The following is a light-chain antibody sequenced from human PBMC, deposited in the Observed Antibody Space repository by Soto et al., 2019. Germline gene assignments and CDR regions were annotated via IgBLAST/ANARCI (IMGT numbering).Light chain of an antibody. CDR2: AAS. CDR3: QQSYSRA. J-gene: IGKJ1*01. CDR1: QRISSW. Sequence: DMQMTQYPSTLSASVGDRVTITCRASQRISSWLAGYQQKPGKAPKLLIYAASSLPSGVPSRFSGSGSGTDFTLPISSLQPEEFATYYCQQSYSRAFGQGTKVDIK. V-gene: IGKV1-39*01.